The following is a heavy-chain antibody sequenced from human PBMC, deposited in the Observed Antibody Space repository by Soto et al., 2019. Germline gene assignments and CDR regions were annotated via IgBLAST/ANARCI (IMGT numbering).Heavy chain of an antibody. CDR3: ARGIATLPVLAFDI. D-gene: IGHD6-6*01. J-gene: IGHJ3*02. CDR2: IDCSGDE. CDR1: LSSLSTSGVS. Sequence: PKQPLTLTCSSSLSSLSTSGVSVCWSRQPPAKAVEWLALIDCSGDEHYSPSLKSRVTITKDTSQTHVVLIMTDMDPVETATYHCARGIATLPVLAFDIWAQGTMVSASS. V-gene: IGHV2-5*01.